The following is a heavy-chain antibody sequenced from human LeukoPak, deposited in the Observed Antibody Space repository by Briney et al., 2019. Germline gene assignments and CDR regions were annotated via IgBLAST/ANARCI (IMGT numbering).Heavy chain of an antibody. CDR2: IYYSGST. CDR1: GGSISSSNW. J-gene: IGHJ4*02. Sequence: PSETLSLTCAVSGGSISSSNWWSWVRQPPGKGLEWIGYIYYSGSTNYNPSLKSRVTISVDTSKNQFSLKLSSVAAADTAVYYCARLESHALFDYWGQGTLVTVSS. V-gene: IGHV4-4*02. CDR3: ARLESHALFDY. D-gene: IGHD3-3*01.